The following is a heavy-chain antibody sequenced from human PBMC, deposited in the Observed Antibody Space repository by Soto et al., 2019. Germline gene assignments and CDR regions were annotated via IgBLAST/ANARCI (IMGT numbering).Heavy chain of an antibody. V-gene: IGHV3-48*01. CDR2: ISSSSSTI. CDR3: ARERPTISYYYYYMDV. D-gene: IGHD6-25*01. Sequence: GGSLRLSCAASGFTFRSSAMSWVRQAPGKGLEWVSTISSSSSTIYYADSVKGRFTISRDNAKNSLYLQMNSLRAEDTAVYYCARERPTISYYYYYMDVWGKGTKVTVSS. J-gene: IGHJ6*03. CDR1: GFTFRSSA.